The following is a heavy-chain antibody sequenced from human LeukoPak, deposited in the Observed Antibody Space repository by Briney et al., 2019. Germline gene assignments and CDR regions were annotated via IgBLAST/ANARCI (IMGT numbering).Heavy chain of an antibody. CDR3: ARGKLELTILDY. Sequence: SETLSLTCTVSSGSISSGRYYWSWIRQPAGKGLEWIGRTDISGSTYYNPSLKSRVTISVDTSKNQFSLKLNSVTAADTAVYYCARGKLELTILDYWGQGTLVTVSS. V-gene: IGHV4-61*02. CDR1: SGSISSGRYY. J-gene: IGHJ4*02. CDR2: TDISGST. D-gene: IGHD1-7*01.